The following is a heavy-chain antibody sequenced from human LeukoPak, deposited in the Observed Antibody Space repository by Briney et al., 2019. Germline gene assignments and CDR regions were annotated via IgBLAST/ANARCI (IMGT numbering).Heavy chain of an antibody. CDR3: ARVGYDSSGYSIDY. Sequence: GGSLRLSCAASGFTFSSYEMNWLRQAPGKGLEWVSYISSSGSTIYYADSVKGRFTISRDNAKNSLYLQMNSLRAEDTAVYYCARVGYDSSGYSIDYWGQGTLVTVSS. J-gene: IGHJ4*02. CDR2: ISSSGSTI. CDR1: GFTFSSYE. D-gene: IGHD3-22*01. V-gene: IGHV3-48*03.